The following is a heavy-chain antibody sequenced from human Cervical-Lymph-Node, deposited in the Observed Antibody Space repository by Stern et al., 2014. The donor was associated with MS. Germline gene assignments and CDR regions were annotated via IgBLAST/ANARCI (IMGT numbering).Heavy chain of an antibody. D-gene: IGHD3-10*01. CDR3: AKDHASGSYNEWDWFDS. Sequence: EVHLVESGGGLVQPGRSLRLSCAASGFTFDDYAMHWVRRAPGKGLEWVSSISWSGDRIGYTSSVQGRFTISRDNAKNSLYLQMSSLRPEDTAFYYCAKDHASGSYNEWDWFDSWGQGTLVTVSS. V-gene: IGHV3-9*01. CDR1: GFTFDDYA. CDR2: ISWSGDRI. J-gene: IGHJ5*01.